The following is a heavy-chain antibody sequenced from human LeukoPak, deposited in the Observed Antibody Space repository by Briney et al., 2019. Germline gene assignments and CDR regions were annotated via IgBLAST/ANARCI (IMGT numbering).Heavy chain of an antibody. CDR3: ARGKLTHGDYVAVDF. D-gene: IGHD4-17*01. J-gene: IGHJ4*02. V-gene: IGHV1-8*01. Sequence: ASVKVSCKASGYTFTAYDLNWVRQATGQGLEWMGWMNPKSANTGYAQKFQGRVTMTRDTSINTAHMELSSLRSEDTAIYYCARGKLTHGDYVAVDFWGQGTLVTVSS. CDR1: GYTFTAYD. CDR2: MNPKSANT.